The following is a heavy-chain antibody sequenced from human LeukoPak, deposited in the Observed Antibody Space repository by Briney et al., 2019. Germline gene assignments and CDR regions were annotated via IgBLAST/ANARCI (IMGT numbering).Heavy chain of an antibody. Sequence: GGSLRLSCAASGFTFSSYAMHWVRQAPGKGLEWVAVLSYDGSNKYYADSVKGRFTISRDNSKNTLYLQMNSLRAEDTAVYYCARDLNYRIAAAGTRDFDYWGQGTLVTVSS. CDR2: LSYDGSNK. D-gene: IGHD6-13*01. J-gene: IGHJ4*02. V-gene: IGHV3-30-3*01. CDR1: GFTFSSYA. CDR3: ARDLNYRIAAAGTRDFDY.